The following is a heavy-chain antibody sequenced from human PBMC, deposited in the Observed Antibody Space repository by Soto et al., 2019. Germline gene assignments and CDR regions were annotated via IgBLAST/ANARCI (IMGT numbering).Heavy chain of an antibody. D-gene: IGHD2-15*01. Sequence: SETLSLTCTVSGGSVSSYYWSWIRQSPGKGLEWIGYIYYSGSTKYKPSLKSRVTISVDTSKNQFSLKLSSVTAADTAVYYCARHCSGGSCYYAFDIWGQGTMVTVSS. CDR3: ARHCSGGSCYYAFDI. J-gene: IGHJ3*02. CDR1: GGSVSSYY. V-gene: IGHV4-59*08. CDR2: IYYSGST.